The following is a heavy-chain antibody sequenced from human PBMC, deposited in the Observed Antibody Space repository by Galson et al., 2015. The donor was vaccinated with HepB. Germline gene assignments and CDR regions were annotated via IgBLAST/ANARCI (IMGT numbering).Heavy chain of an antibody. D-gene: IGHD3-10*01. CDR2: IRYNGNNK. V-gene: IGHV3-30*02. CDR3: AKSHYYASGTYQDAFDM. Sequence: SLRLSCAASGFMFSAYGMHWVRQAPGKGLAWVAFIRYNGNNKFYADPVQGRFTISRDNSKNTLYLQMNTLRSEDTAVYFCAKSHYYASGTYQDAFDMWGQGTMVTVSS. J-gene: IGHJ3*02. CDR1: GFMFSAYG.